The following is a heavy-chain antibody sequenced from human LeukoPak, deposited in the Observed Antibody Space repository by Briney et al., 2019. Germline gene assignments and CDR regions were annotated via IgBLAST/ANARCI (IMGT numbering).Heavy chain of an antibody. CDR3: ARTPDSSGKNWFDP. J-gene: IGHJ5*02. CDR2: IYPGDSDT. Sequence: GESLKISCKGSGYSFTTYWIAWVRQIPGKGLEWMGIIYPGDSDTRYSPSFQGQVSISVDKSISTAYLQWSSLKASDTAMYYCARTPDSSGKNWFDPWGQGTLVTVSS. V-gene: IGHV5-51*01. CDR1: GYSFTTYW. D-gene: IGHD3-22*01.